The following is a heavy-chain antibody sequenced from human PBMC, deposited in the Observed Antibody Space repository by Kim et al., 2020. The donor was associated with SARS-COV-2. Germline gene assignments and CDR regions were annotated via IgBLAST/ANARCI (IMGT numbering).Heavy chain of an antibody. CDR1: GYTFTSYA. V-gene: IGHV7-4-1*02. Sequence: ASVKVSCKASGYTFTSYAMNWVRQAPGQGLEWMGWINTNTGNPTYAQGFTGRFVFSLDTSVSTAYLQISSLKAEDTAVYYCARDPYYYGSGSYYNRGDFDYWGQRTLVTVSS. D-gene: IGHD3-10*01. J-gene: IGHJ4*02. CDR2: INTNTGNP. CDR3: ARDPYYYGSGSYYNRGDFDY.